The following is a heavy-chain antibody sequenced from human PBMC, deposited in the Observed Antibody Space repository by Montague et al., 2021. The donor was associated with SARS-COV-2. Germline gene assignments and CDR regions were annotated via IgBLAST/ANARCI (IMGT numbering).Heavy chain of an antibody. CDR2: IYYSGGI. Sequence: SETLSLTCTVSGGSMSDHYWAWIRQPPGKGLEWLAYIYYSGGIXSXASXXXRVTISVDTSKDQFSLKLSSVTAADTAVYYCARGGGSGYRYYFDYWGQGSLVTVSS. V-gene: IGHV4-59*11. D-gene: IGHD3-22*01. J-gene: IGHJ4*02. CDR3: ARGGGSGYRYYFDY. CDR1: GGSMSDHY.